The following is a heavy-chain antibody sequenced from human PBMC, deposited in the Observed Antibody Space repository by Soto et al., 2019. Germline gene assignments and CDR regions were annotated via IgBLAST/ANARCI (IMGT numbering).Heavy chain of an antibody. J-gene: IGHJ3*02. CDR1: GFTFSSYA. CDR3: AKCMTTVTTFPFDI. V-gene: IGHV3-23*01. Sequence: EVQLLESGGGLVQPGGSLRLSCAASGFTFSSYAMSWVRQAPGKGLEWVSAISGTGVGTYYADSVKGRFTISRDNSENTLYLQMNSLRADDTAVYYCAKCMTTVTTFPFDIWGQGTMVTVSS. D-gene: IGHD4-17*01. CDR2: ISGTGVGT.